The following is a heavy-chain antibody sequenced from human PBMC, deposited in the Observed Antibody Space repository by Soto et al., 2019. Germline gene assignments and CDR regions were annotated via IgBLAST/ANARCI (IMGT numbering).Heavy chain of an antibody. J-gene: IGHJ6*02. V-gene: IGHV3-74*01. CDR2: INSDGSSR. D-gene: IGHD6-13*01. Sequence: EVQLVESGGGLVQPGGSLRLSCVASGFTFSSDWMHWVRQAPGKGLVWVSRINSDGSSRSSGDSVKGRFTISRDNAKNTLYLQMNSLRAEDTAVYYCARGVAGAGGSYGMDVWGHGTTVTVSS. CDR1: GFTFSSDW. CDR3: ARGVAGAGGSYGMDV.